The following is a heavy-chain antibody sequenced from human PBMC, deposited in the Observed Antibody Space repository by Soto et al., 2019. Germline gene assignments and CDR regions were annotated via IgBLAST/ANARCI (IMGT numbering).Heavy chain of an antibody. D-gene: IGHD2-2*02. V-gene: IGHV1-69*01. CDR2: IIPMYGMP. CDR3: ARVKESCSSTSCYKFFGF. CDR1: GGTFSTYA. Sequence: QVQLVQSGAEVKKPGSSVKVSCTVSGGTFSTYAVTWLLQAPGQGLEWLGEIIPMYGMPNLAHRFQGRVTVTADESTSTVYMEVSSLRAEETDIYYCARVKESCSSTSCYKFFGFWGQGSLVTVSA. J-gene: IGHJ4*02.